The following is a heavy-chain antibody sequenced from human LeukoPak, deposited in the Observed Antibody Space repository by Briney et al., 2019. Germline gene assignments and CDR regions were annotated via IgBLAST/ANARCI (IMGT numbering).Heavy chain of an antibody. V-gene: IGHV4-59*08. J-gene: IGHJ4*02. D-gene: IGHD4-17*01. CDR2: IYYSGST. CDR3: ARQRYGYYGYFDY. CDR1: GGSISSYY. Sequence: PSETLSLTCTVSGGSISSYYWSWIRQPPGKGLEWIGYIYYSGSTNYNPSLKSRVTISVDTSKNQFSLKLSSVTAADTAVYYCARQRYGYYGYFDYWGQGTLVTVSS.